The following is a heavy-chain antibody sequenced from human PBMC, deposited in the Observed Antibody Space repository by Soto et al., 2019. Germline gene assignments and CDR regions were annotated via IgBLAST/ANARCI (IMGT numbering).Heavy chain of an antibody. D-gene: IGHD2-15*01. CDR2: IYHSGSS. J-gene: IGHJ4*02. CDR1: GGSISSGGYS. V-gene: IGHV4-30-2*01. CDR3: ARAPRRARYSYFDY. Sequence: QLQLQESGSGLVKPSQTLSLTCAVSGGSISSGGYSWSWIRQPPGKGLEWIGYIYHSGSSYYNPWLKSGVTISVDRSKNQFCLSLSSVAAAETAVYYCARAPRRARYSYFDYWGQGTLVTAS.